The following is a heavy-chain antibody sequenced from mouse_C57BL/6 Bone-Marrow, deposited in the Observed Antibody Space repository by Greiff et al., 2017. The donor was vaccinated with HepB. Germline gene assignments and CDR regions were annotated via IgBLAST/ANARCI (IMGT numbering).Heavy chain of an antibody. CDR1: GFTFSDFY. Sequence: EVHLVESGGGLVQSGRSLRLSCATSGFTFSDFYMEWVRQAPGKGLEWIAASRNKANDYTTEYSASVKGRFIVSRDTSQSILYLQMNALRAEDTAIYYCARDEGRGFDYWGQGTTLTVSS. D-gene: IGHD3-3*01. CDR3: ARDEGRGFDY. V-gene: IGHV7-1*01. CDR2: SRNKANDYTT. J-gene: IGHJ2*01.